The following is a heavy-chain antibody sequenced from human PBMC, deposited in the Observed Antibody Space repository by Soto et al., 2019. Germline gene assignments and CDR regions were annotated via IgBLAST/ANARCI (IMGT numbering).Heavy chain of an antibody. CDR2: IKQDGSEK. CDR1: GFTFSSYW. Sequence: GGSLRLSCAASGFTFSSYWMSWVRQAPGKGLEWVANIKQDGSEKYHVDSVKGPFTISRDNAKNSLYLQMNGLRAEDTAVYYCARVRRGVVAATVDYWGQGTLVTVSS. CDR3: ARVRRGVVAATVDY. J-gene: IGHJ4*02. V-gene: IGHV3-7*01. D-gene: IGHD2-15*01.